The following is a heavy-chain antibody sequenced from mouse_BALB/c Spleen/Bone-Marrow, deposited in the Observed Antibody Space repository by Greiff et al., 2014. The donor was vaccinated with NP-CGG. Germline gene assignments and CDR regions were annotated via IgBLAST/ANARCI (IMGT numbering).Heavy chain of an antibody. Sequence: EVQLQQSGPGLVKPSQSLSLTCSVTGYSITSGYYWNWIRQFPGNKLEWMGYISYDGSNNYNPSLKNRISITRDTSKNQSFLKLNSVTTEDTATYYCARGFPYVGYFDVWGAGTTVTVSS. J-gene: IGHJ1*01. V-gene: IGHV3-6*02. CDR3: ARGFPYVGYFDV. CDR1: GYSITSGYY. CDR2: ISYDGSN. D-gene: IGHD6-5*01.